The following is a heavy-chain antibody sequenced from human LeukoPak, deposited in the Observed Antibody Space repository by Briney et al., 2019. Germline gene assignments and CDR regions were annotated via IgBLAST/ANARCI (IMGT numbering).Heavy chain of an antibody. CDR3: ARGHYYEPFDI. CDR1: GGSISSGGYY. CDR2: IYYSGST. J-gene: IGHJ3*02. D-gene: IGHD3-22*01. Sequence: SETLSLTCTVSGGSISSGGYYWSWIRQHPGKGLEWIGYIYYSGSTNYNPSLKSRVTISVDTSKNQFSLKLSSVTAADTAVYYCARGHYYEPFDIWGQGTMVTVSS. V-gene: IGHV4-61*08.